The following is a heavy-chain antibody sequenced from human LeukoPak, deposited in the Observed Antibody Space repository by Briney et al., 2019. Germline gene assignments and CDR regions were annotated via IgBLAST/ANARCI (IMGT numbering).Heavy chain of an antibody. CDR2: ISSSSSTI. Sequence: GGSLRLSCAASGFTFSSYSMNWVRQAPGKGLEWVSYISSSSSTIYYADSVKGRFTISRDNAKNSLYLQMNSLRAEDTAVYYCARVVYCSGGSCYPYYYYYMDVWGKGTTVTVSS. J-gene: IGHJ6*03. CDR1: GFTFSSYS. V-gene: IGHV3-48*01. CDR3: ARVVYCSGGSCYPYYYYYMDV. D-gene: IGHD2-15*01.